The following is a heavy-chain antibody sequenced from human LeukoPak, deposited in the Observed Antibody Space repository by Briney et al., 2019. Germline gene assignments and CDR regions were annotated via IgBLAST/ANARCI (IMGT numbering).Heavy chain of an antibody. J-gene: IGHJ4*02. CDR3: ARTYSPFDY. D-gene: IGHD2-15*01. CDR2: ISSTGTTI. CDR1: GFTFSDYY. Sequence: PGGSLRLSCAASGFTFSDYYMSWIRQAPGKGLECVSYISSTGTTICYADSVKGRFTISRDNAKNSLYLQMNSLRAEDTAVYYCARTYSPFDYWGQGTLVTVSS. V-gene: IGHV3-11*01.